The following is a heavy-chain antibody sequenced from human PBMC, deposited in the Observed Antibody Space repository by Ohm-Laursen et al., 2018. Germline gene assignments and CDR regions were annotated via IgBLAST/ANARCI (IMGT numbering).Heavy chain of an antibody. J-gene: IGHJ2*01. CDR3: ARTTQYGEFIPWYFDL. Sequence: SLRLSCSAFGFTVSSYEMSWVRQAPGMGLEWVSHISNSGSAIRYADSVKGRFTVSRDNAKNSLYLQMNSLRAEDTALYYCARTTQYGEFIPWYFDLWGRGTLVTVSS. CDR2: ISNSGSAI. V-gene: IGHV3-48*03. CDR1: GFTVSSYE. D-gene: IGHD4-17*01.